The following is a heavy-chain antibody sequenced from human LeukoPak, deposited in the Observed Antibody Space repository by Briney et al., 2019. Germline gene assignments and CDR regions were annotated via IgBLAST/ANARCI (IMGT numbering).Heavy chain of an antibody. V-gene: IGHV1-69*06. CDR2: IIPMFDTA. CDR3: ARHTTGTDYNWFDP. CDR1: GGTFSSYP. Sequence: ASVKVSCKASGGTFSSYPISWVRQAPGQGLEWMGGIIPMFDTADFAQKFQGRVTITADTSTSTAYMQLSSLRSEDTAVYYCARHTTGTDYNWFDPWGQGTLVTVSS. J-gene: IGHJ5*02. D-gene: IGHD1-1*01.